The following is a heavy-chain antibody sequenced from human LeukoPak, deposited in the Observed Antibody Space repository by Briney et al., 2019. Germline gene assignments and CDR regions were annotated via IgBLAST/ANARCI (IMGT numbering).Heavy chain of an antibody. V-gene: IGHV1-69*10. D-gene: IGHD3-3*01. J-gene: IGHJ4*02. CDR3: AADSITPLSVPFDY. CDR1: GGTFSSYA. CDR2: INPNSGGT. Sequence: GASVKVSCKASGGTFSSYAISWVRQAPGQGLEWMGWINPNSGGTNYAQKFQGRVTMTEDTSTDTAYMELSSLRSEDTAVYYCAADSITPLSVPFDYWGQGTLVTVSS.